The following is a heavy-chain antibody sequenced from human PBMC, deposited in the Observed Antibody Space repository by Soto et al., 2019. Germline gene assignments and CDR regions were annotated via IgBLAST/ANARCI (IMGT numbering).Heavy chain of an antibody. V-gene: IGHV4-59*01. CDR1: GGSISSYY. D-gene: IGHD3-10*01. J-gene: IGHJ4*02. CDR2: IYHRGPT. CDR3: ARTIRRGGGFDY. Sequence: QVQLQESGPGLVKPSETLSLTCSVSGGSISSYYWSWIRPPPGKGLEWIGYIYHRGPTNYSPSLKSRVTISADMSKNQFSLKLSSVTAADTAVYYCARTIRRGGGFDYWGQGTLVTVSS.